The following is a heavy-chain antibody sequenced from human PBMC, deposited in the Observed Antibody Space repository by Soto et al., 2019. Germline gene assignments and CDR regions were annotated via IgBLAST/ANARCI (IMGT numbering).Heavy chain of an antibody. D-gene: IGHD5-18*01. CDR1: GGSFSGYY. CDR3: ARVKRGYSYGYPTSYYYGMDV. Sequence: SETLSLTCAVYGGSFSGYYWSWIRQPPGKGLAWIGEINHSGSTNYNPSLKSRVTISVDTSKNQFSLKLSSVTAADTAVYYCARVKRGYSYGYPTSYYYGMDVWGQGTTVTVSS. J-gene: IGHJ6*02. CDR2: INHSGST. V-gene: IGHV4-34*01.